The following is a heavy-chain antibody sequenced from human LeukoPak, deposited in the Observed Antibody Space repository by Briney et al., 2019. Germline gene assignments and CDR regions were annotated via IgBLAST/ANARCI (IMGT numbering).Heavy chain of an antibody. J-gene: IGHJ4*02. D-gene: IGHD5-12*01. CDR3: ASPVNSGYDRATFDY. CDR2: ITISGTTI. V-gene: IGHV3-48*02. CDR1: GFTFSTYN. Sequence: GGSLRLSCAASGFTFSTYNMNWVRQAPGKGLEWVSYITISGTTIYYADSVKGRFTISRDNAKNSLYLQMNSLRDEDTAVYYCASPVNSGYDRATFDYWGQGTLVTVSS.